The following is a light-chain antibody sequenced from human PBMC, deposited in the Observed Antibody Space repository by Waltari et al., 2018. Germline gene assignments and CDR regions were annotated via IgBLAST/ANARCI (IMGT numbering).Light chain of an antibody. J-gene: IGLJ1*01. Sequence: QSVLTQPPSASGTPGQRVTISCSGSSSNIGSNYVYWFQQLPGTAPKLRICRSNQRPSGVPDRFSGSKSGTSASRAISGLRSEDEADYYCASWDDSLSGYVFGTGTKVTVL. CDR1: SSNIGSNY. CDR3: ASWDDSLSGYV. CDR2: RSN. V-gene: IGLV1-47*01.